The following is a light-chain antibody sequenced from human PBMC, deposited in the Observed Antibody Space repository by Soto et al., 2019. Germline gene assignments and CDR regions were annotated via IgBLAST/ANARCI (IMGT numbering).Light chain of an antibody. CDR1: QSVSKNY. CDR2: GAS. V-gene: IGKV3-20*01. J-gene: IGKJ1*01. CDR3: QQYGSPGT. Sequence: ESVLTQTPATLSVSPGERSTLSCMAIQSVSKNYLAWYQQKPGQAPRPLIYGASNRATGIPDRLSGSGSGTDFTLTISRLEPEDFAVYYCQQYGSPGTFGQGTKVDIK.